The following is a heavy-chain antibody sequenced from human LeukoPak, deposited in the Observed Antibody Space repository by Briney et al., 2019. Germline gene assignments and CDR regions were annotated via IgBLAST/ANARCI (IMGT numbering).Heavy chain of an antibody. CDR2: ISAYNGDK. V-gene: IGHV1-18*01. CDR1: GYTFARYG. D-gene: IGHD2-8*02. CDR3: ARDTARVTTPGGPDY. J-gene: IGHJ4*02. Sequence: ASVKVSCKASGYTFARYGITWVRQAPGQGLEWMGWISAYNGDKKFAQHLQDRVTLTTDASTGTAYMEMRSLTSDDTALYYCARDTARVTTPGGPDYWGRGTLVTVSS.